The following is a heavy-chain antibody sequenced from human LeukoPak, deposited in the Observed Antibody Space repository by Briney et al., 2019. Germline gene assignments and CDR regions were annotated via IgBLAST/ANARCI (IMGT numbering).Heavy chain of an antibody. CDR3: ARDRNPRGY. CDR1: GDSISSYY. J-gene: IGHJ4*02. V-gene: IGHV4-59*01. Sequence: SETLSLTCTVSGDSISSYYWSWIRQPPGKGLEWIGYIYYSGSTNYNPSLKSRVTISVDTSKNQFSLKLSPVTAADTAVYYCARDRNPRGYWGQGTLVTVSS. D-gene: IGHD1-14*01. CDR2: IYYSGST.